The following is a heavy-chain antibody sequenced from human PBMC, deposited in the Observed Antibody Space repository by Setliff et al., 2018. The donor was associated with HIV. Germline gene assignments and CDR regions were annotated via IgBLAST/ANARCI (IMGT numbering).Heavy chain of an antibody. CDR2: ILFDGSST. CDR3: ARKTAYYYGSGTYYKFDY. J-gene: IGHJ4*02. CDR1: RFTFSSYG. V-gene: IGHV3-74*01. Sequence: GGSLRLSCATSRFTFSSYGMHWVRQAPGKGLEWVSSILFDGSSTSYADSVKGRFTISRDNAKNTLYLQMNSLRAEDTAVYYCARKTAYYYGSGTYYKFDYWGQGTLVTVSS. D-gene: IGHD3-10*01.